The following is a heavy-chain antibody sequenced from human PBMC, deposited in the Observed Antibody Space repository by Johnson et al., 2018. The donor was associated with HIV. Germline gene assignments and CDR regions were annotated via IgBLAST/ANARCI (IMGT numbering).Heavy chain of an antibody. Sequence: QVQLVESGGGLVKPGGSLRLSCAASGFTFSDYYMSWIRQAPGKGLEWVSYMSSSGSTIYHAESVKGRFTISRDNAKNSLYLQMYRLRAEDTAVYYCARGGIRGYSYGPGAFDIWGQGTMVTVSS. V-gene: IGHV3-11*04. J-gene: IGHJ3*02. CDR2: MSSSGSTI. CDR3: ARGGIRGYSYGPGAFDI. D-gene: IGHD5-18*01. CDR1: GFTFSDYY.